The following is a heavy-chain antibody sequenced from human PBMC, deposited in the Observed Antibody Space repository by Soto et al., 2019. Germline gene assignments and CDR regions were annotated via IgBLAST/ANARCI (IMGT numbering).Heavy chain of an antibody. CDR1: GFTFRNYA. CDR2: ISGSGGTT. Sequence: GGSLRLSCSAFGFTFRNYAMSWVRQAPGKGLEWVSAISGSGGTTYYADSVKGRFTISRDNSKNTLYLQMNSLRAEDTAVYYCAKSLGVDCSSNGCYDGWFDPWGQGTLVTVSS. D-gene: IGHD2-2*01. V-gene: IGHV3-23*01. J-gene: IGHJ5*02. CDR3: AKSLGVDCSSNGCYDGWFDP.